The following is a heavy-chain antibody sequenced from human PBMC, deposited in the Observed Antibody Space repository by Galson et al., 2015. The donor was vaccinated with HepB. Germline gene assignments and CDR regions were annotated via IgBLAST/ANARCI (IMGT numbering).Heavy chain of an antibody. D-gene: IGHD2-2*01. CDR1: GGSISSNCW. CDR2: IYHNGNT. V-gene: IGHV4-4*02. Sequence: ETLSLTCAVSGGSISSNCWWSWVRQPPGKGLEWIGEIYHNGNTNYKPSLKSRLTISVDKSKNQFSLRLSSVTAADTAVYYCARRSYCSGSDCYVNAFDIWGQGTMVTVSS. J-gene: IGHJ3*02. CDR3: ARRSYCSGSDCYVNAFDI.